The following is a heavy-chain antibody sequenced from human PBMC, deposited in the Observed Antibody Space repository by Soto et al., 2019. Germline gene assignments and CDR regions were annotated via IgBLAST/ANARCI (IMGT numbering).Heavy chain of an antibody. CDR1: GYTFTSYG. J-gene: IGHJ4*02. V-gene: IGHV1-18*01. Sequence: ASVKVSCKASGYTFTSYGISWVRQAPGQGHEWMGWISAYNGNTNYAQKLQGRVTMTTDTSTSTAYMELRSLRSDDTAVYYCARVHFGDYVFAYCGMCTLVLLSS. CDR3: ARVHFGDYVFAY. CDR2: ISAYNGNT. D-gene: IGHD4-17*01.